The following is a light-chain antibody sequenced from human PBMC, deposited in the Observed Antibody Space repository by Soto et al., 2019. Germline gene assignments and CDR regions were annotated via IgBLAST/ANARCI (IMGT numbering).Light chain of an antibody. CDR2: AAS. CDR3: QKYESAPDT. CDR1: QDISNF. J-gene: IGKJ3*01. Sequence: DIQMTQSPSSLSAPVGDRVTITCRASQDISNFLAWYQQKPGKVPKLLIYAASTLQSGVPSRFSGGGSGTEFTLTISSLQPEDVATYYCQKYESAPDTFGPGTKVDIK. V-gene: IGKV1-27*01.